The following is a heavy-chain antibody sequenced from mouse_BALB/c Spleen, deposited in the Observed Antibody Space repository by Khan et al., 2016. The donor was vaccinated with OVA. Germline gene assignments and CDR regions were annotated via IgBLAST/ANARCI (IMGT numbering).Heavy chain of an antibody. CDR1: GYTFINYW. CDR3: ARRGLRWDFDY. CDR2: INPTTGYT. V-gene: IGHV1-7*01. Sequence: HVQLQQSGAELAKPGASVKMSCKASGYTFINYWMNWVKQRPGQGLEWIGYINPTTGYTEYNLKFKDKATLTADKSSSTAHMQLSSLTSEDSAVYYCARRGLRWDFDYWGQGTTLTVSS. J-gene: IGHJ2*01. D-gene: IGHD1-1*01.